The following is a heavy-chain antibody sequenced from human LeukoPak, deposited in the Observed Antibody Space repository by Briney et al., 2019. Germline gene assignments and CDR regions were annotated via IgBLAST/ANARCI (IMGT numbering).Heavy chain of an antibody. CDR3: AKDPTWIAARHGPHDY. CDR1: GFTFSSYA. V-gene: IGHV3-23*01. J-gene: IGHJ4*02. CDR2: IIGSGGST. D-gene: IGHD6-6*01. Sequence: GGSLRLSCTASGFTFSSYALNLVRQAPGKGLEWVSGIIGSGGSTYHADSVKGRFTISRDNSKNTLYLHMNSLRAEDTAVYYCAKDPTWIAARHGPHDYWGQGTLVTVSS.